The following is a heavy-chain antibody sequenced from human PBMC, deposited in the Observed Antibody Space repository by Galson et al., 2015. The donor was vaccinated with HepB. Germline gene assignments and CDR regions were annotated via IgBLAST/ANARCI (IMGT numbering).Heavy chain of an antibody. V-gene: IGHV1-18*01. Sequence: SVKVSCKASGYTFTSYALSWVRQAPGQGLEWMGWISGYNDNTNYAQKFQGRVTMTTDTSTSAAYMELRSPRSDDTAVYYCARNTSDKGAFDVWGQGTLVTVSS. CDR3: ARNTSDKGAFDV. CDR1: GYTFTSYA. D-gene: IGHD1/OR15-1a*01. J-gene: IGHJ3*01. CDR2: ISGYNDNT.